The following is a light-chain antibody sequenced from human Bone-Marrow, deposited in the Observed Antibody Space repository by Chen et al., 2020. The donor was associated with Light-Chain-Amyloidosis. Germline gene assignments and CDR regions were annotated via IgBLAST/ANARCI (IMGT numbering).Light chain of an antibody. CDR3: SSYTSSGTWV. Sequence: QSALTQPASVSGSPGQSITISCTGAISDVDSYKSVSWYQQHPGKAPKLLIFDVTDRPSGVSNRFSGSKSGTTDSLTISGLQAEDEADYFCSSYTSSGTWVFGGGTKLTVL. CDR1: ISDVDSYKS. J-gene: IGLJ3*02. CDR2: DVT. V-gene: IGLV2-14*01.